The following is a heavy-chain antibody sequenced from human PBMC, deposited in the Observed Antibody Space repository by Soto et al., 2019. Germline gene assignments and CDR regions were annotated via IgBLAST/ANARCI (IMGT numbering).Heavy chain of an antibody. J-gene: IGHJ5*02. CDR1: GGSFSGYY. D-gene: IGHD3-9*01. V-gene: IGHV4-34*01. Sequence: SETLSFTCAVYGGSFSGYYWSWIRQPPGKGLEWIGEINHSGSTNYNPSLKSRVTISVDTSKNQFSLKLSSVTAADTAVYYCARGSNYDILTGYYTRQNWFDPWGQGTLVTVSS. CDR3: ARGSNYDILTGYYTRQNWFDP. CDR2: INHSGST.